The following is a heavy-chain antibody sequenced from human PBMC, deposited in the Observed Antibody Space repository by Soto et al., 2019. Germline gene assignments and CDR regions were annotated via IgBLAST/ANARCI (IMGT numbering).Heavy chain of an antibody. D-gene: IGHD3-9*01. V-gene: IGHV4-59*01. Sequence: SETLSLTCTVSGGSISSYYWSWIRQPPGKGLEWIGYIYYSGSTNYNPSLKSRVTISVDTSKNHFSLKLSSVTAADTAVYYCARDHYDILTGYSPSDVWGQGTTVTVSS. J-gene: IGHJ6*02. CDR3: ARDHYDILTGYSPSDV. CDR2: IYYSGST. CDR1: GGSISSYY.